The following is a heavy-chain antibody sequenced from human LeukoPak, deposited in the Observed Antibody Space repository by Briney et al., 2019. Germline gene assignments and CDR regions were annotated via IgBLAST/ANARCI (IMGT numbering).Heavy chain of an antibody. CDR2: INPNGINT. Sequence: ASVKVSCKASGYTFSNYYTHWVRQAPGQGLEWMGIINPNGINTRYAQKFQGRVTMTRDMSTSTVYMELRSLRSDDTAVYYCARDGHRRYYYESSDYRFDYWGQGTLVTVSS. D-gene: IGHD3-22*01. CDR3: ARDGHRRYYYESSDYRFDY. V-gene: IGHV1-46*01. CDR1: GYTFSNYY. J-gene: IGHJ4*02.